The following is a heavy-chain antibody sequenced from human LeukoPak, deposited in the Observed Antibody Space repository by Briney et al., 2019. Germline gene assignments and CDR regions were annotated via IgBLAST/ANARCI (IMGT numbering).Heavy chain of an antibody. CDR2: ISAYNGNT. V-gene: IGHV1-18*01. CDR3: ATGLKDGGDCYLV. CDR1: GYTFTSYG. J-gene: IGHJ4*02. D-gene: IGHD2-21*02. Sequence: ASLKVSCKTSGYTFTSYGISWLRQAPGQGLEWMGWISAYNGNTNYAQKLQGRVTMTTDTSTSTAYMELRSLRSDDTAVYYCATGLKDGGDCYLVWGQGTLVTVSS.